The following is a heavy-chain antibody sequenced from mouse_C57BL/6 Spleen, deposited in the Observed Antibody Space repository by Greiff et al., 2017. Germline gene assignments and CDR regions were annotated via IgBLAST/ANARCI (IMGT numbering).Heavy chain of an antibody. J-gene: IGHJ4*01. V-gene: IGHV1-26*01. CDR2: INPNNGGT. D-gene: IGHD1-1*01. Sequence: EVQLQQSGPELVKPGASVKISCKASGYTFTDYYMNWVKQSHGKSLEWIGDINPNNGGTSYNQKFKGKATLTVDKSSSTAYMELRSLTSEDSAVYYCARGNYYGSSPYYAMDYWGQGTSVTVSS. CDR1: GYTFTDYY. CDR3: ARGNYYGSSPYYAMDY.